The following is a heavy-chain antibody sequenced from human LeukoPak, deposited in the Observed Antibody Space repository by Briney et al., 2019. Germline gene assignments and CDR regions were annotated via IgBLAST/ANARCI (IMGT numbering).Heavy chain of an antibody. D-gene: IGHD3-10*01. V-gene: IGHV4-34*01. J-gene: IGHJ6*03. CDR3: ARLGSVGYYNYQYMDI. CDR1: GGSFSGYY. Sequence: SETLSLTCAVYGGSFSGYYWSWIRQPPGKGLEWIGEINDIGNTNYDPSLGSRVTISVDTSKNQFSLSLTSATAADTAVYFCARLGSVGYYNYQYMDIWGNGTTVIVSS. CDR2: INDIGNT.